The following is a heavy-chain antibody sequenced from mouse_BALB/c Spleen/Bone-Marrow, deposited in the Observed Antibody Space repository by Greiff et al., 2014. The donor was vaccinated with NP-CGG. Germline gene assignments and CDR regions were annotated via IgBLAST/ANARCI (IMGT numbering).Heavy chain of an antibody. J-gene: IGHJ4*01. CDR2: IRNKAYGDTT. CDR3: AADIDYDRDGAGTTDY. CDR1: GFTFSDYY. Sequence: EVHLVESGGGLVQPGGSLRLSCATSGFTFSDYYISWVRQPPGKALEWLGFIRNKAYGDTTEYSTSVKGRFTISRDNSQSILYLQMNALRAEDSGTYYCAADIDYDRDGAGTTDYWGQGTSVTVSS. D-gene: IGHD2-4*01. V-gene: IGHV7-3*02.